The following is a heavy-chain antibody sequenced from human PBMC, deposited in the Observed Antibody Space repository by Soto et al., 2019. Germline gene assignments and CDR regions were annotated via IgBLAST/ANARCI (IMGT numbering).Heavy chain of an antibody. Sequence: GGSLRLSCAASGFTFSSYAMSWVRQAPGKGLEWVSAISGSGGSTYYADSVKGRFTISRDNSKNTLYLQMNNLRAEDTAVYYCAKEYGDYYYYYYMDVWGKGTTVTVSS. CDR2: ISGSGGST. J-gene: IGHJ6*03. V-gene: IGHV3-23*01. CDR3: AKEYGDYYYYYYMDV. CDR1: GFTFSSYA. D-gene: IGHD4-17*01.